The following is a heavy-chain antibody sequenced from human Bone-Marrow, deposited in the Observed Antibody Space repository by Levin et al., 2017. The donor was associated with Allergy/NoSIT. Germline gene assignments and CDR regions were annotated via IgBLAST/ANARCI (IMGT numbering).Heavy chain of an antibody. CDR3: ARVTRPSWGWGPSAF. D-gene: IGHD7-27*01. J-gene: IGHJ3*01. Sequence: GESLKISCAASGFTFSDYTMNWIRQTPGKGLAWLSSISGRSDKIYYADSVKGRFTISRDNSKNTLFLQMNSLTADDTAVYYCARVTRPSWGWGPSAFWGQGTMVTVSS. CDR1: GFTFSDYT. V-gene: IGHV3-23*01. CDR2: ISGRSDKI.